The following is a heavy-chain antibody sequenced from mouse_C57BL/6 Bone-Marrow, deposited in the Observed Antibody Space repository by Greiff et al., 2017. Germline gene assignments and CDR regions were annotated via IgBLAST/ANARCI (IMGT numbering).Heavy chain of an antibody. CDR2: ISSGSSTI. CDR3: ARYYSTLAY. J-gene: IGHJ3*01. CDR1: GFTFSDSG. D-gene: IGHD2-5*01. V-gene: IGHV5-17*01. Sequence: EVKLVESGGGLVKPGGSLKLSCAASGFTFSDSGMHWVRQAPEKGLEWVAYISSGSSTIYYADTVKGRFTISRDNAKNTLFLQMTSLRSEDTAMYYCARYYSTLAYWGQGTLVTVSA.